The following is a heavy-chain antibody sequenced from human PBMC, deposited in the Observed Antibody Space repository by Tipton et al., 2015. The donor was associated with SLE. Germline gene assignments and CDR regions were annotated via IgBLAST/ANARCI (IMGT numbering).Heavy chain of an antibody. J-gene: IGHJ4*02. Sequence: TLSLTCAVYGGSFSGYYWSWIRQPPGKGLEWIGEINHSGSTNYNPSLKSRVTISVDKSKNQFSLKLSSVTAADMAVYYCARDSSSWYYFDYWGQGTLVTVSS. CDR3: ARDSSSWYYFDY. D-gene: IGHD6-13*01. CDR2: INHSGST. V-gene: IGHV4-34*01. CDR1: GGSFSGYY.